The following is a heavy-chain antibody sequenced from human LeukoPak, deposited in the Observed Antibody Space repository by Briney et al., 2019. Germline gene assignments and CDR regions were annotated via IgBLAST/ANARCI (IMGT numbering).Heavy chain of an antibody. CDR1: GVSISSSSYY. Sequence: KPSETLSLTCTVSGVSISSSSYYWGWIRQPPGKGLEWIGSIYYSGSTYYNPSLKSRVTISVDTSKDQFSLKLSSVTAADTAVYYCARDIRGVGFDYWGQGTLVTVSS. CDR2: IYYSGST. CDR3: ARDIRGVGFDY. D-gene: IGHD3-10*01. J-gene: IGHJ4*02. V-gene: IGHV4-39*07.